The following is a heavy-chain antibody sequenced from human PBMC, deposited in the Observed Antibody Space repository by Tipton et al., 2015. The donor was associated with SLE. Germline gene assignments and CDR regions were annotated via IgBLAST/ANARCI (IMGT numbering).Heavy chain of an antibody. CDR2: IFQNERT. CDR1: AYSISSGDY. Sequence: LRLSCAVSAYSISSGDYWGWIRQTPGKGLEWIGDIFQNERTWYNPSLKSRVTISQDKSKNQFSLNLNSVTAADTAVYYCVRDSNPLYGIVLGWGRGTLVTVSS. CDR3: VRDSNPLYGIVLG. J-gene: IGHJ4*02. D-gene: IGHD2-8*01. V-gene: IGHV4-38-2*02.